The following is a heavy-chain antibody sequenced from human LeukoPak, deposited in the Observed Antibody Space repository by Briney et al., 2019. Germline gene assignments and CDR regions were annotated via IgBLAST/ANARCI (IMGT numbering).Heavy chain of an antibody. J-gene: IGHJ5*02. Sequence: SETLSLTCTVSGGSISSSSYYWGWIRQPPGKGLEWIGSIYYSGSTYYNPSLKSRVTISVDTSRNQFSLKLSSVTAADTAVYYCARDFGGGDDYSDYVDYWFDPWGQGTLVTVSS. CDR2: IYYSGST. CDR1: GGSISSSSYY. CDR3: ARDFGGGDDYSDYVDYWFDP. V-gene: IGHV4-39*07. D-gene: IGHD4-11*01.